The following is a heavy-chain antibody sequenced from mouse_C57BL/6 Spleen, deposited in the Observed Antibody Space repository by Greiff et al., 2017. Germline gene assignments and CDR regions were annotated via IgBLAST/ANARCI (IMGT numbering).Heavy chain of an antibody. D-gene: IGHD1-1*01. V-gene: IGHV1-18*01. CDR2: INPNNGGT. CDR1: GYTFTDYN. Sequence: EVQLQQSGPELVKPGASVKLPCKASGYTFTDYNMDWVKQSHGKSLEWIGDINPNNGGTIYNQKFKGKATLTVDKSSSTAYMELRSLTSEDTAVYYCARVEARRYHFDYWGQGTTLTVSS. CDR3: ARVEARRYHFDY. J-gene: IGHJ2*01.